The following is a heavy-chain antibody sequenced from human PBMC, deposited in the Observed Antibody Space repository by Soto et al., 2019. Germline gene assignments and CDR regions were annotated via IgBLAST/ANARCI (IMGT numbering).Heavy chain of an antibody. J-gene: IGHJ5*02. D-gene: IGHD5-12*01. CDR1: GDSVSSNTAS. Sequence: SQTLSLTCAISGDSVSSNTASWNWIGQSPSRGLEWLGRTYFRSKWYNDYAVSVKSRIIIKPDTSNNQFSLQLNSVTPEDTAVYFCAKGDNLGPKTGYAFDPWGQGIMVTVSS. CDR3: AKGDNLGPKTGYAFDP. CDR2: TYFRSKWYN. V-gene: IGHV6-1*01.